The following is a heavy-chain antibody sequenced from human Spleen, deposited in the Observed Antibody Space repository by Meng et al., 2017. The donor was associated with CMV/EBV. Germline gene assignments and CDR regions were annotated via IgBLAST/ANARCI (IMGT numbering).Heavy chain of an antibody. D-gene: IGHD6-13*01. CDR2: ISSSSSYI. CDR1: GFTFSSYS. J-gene: IGHJ4*02. Sequence: GFTFSSYSMNWVRQAPGKGLEWVSSISSSSSYIYYADSVKGRFTISRDNAKNSLYLQMNSLRAEDTAVYYCARGFSSSWISLYYFDYWGQGTLVTVSS. CDR3: ARGFSSSWISLYYFDY. V-gene: IGHV3-21*01.